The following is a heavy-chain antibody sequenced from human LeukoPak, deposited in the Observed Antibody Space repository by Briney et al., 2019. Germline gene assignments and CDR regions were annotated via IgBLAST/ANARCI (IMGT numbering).Heavy chain of an antibody. CDR3: AILTISNWFDA. D-gene: IGHD3-3*01. CDR1: GGSIRSSSYY. CDR2: ISIRGDT. J-gene: IGHJ5*01. Sequence: PSQTLSLTCIVSGGSIRSSSYYLICVPQSAGKGLEWFGRISIRGDTKYNPSLGSRVAMSSDTVNNQLSLNLTSVTAADTAVYYCAILTISNWFDAWGEGTLVTVSS. V-gene: IGHV4-61*02.